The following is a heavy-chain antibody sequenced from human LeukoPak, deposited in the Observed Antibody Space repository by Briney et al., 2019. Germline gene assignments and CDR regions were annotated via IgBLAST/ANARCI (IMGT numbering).Heavy chain of an antibody. V-gene: IGHV4-30-4*01. CDR2: IYYSGST. D-gene: IGHD3-10*01. J-gene: IGHJ4*02. Sequence: SETLSLTCTVSGGSVSSGDYYWSWIRQPPGKGLEWIGYIYYSGSTYYNPSLKSRVTISVDTSRNQFSLKLGSVTAADTAVYYCARVSFRFGESRLDYWGQGTLVTVSS. CDR1: GGSVSSGDYY. CDR3: ARVSFRFGESRLDY.